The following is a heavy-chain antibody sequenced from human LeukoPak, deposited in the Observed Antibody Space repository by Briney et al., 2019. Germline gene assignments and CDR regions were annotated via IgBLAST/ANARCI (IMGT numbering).Heavy chain of an antibody. D-gene: IGHD3-10*01. CDR3: AREVVRGTFDY. V-gene: IGHV3-7*01. J-gene: IGHJ4*02. Sequence: PGGPLRLSCAACGFTLSSYWMSWVRQSPGKGLEWVANIQQDGSEKYSVDSVKGRFTISRDNAKNSLYLQMNSLRAEDTAVYYCAREVVRGTFDYWGQGTLVTVSS. CDR2: IQQDGSEK. CDR1: GFTLSSYW.